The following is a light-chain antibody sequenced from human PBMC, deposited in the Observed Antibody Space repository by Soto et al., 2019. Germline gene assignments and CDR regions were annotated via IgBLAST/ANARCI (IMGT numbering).Light chain of an antibody. CDR3: QQRRNWPLT. J-gene: IGKJ4*01. CDR1: QSISSH. CDR2: DAS. Sequence: EIVLTQSPATLSLSPGERATLSCGASQSISSHLAWYQQKPGQAPRLLIYDASNRATGIPARFSGSGSGTDFTLTINSLEPEDFAVYYCQQRRNWPLTFGGGTKVEIK. V-gene: IGKV3-11*01.